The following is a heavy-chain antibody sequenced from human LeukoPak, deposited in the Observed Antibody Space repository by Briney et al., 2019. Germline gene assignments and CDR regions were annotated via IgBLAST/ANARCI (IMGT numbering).Heavy chain of an antibody. CDR2: THRSGDT. D-gene: IGHD2-8*01. CDR1: GVSLSSDNW. V-gene: IGHV4-4*02. Sequence: PSGTLSLTCAVYGVSLSSDNWWTWVRQPPGKGLEWIGETHRSGDTKYNPSLNGRVTISMDNSKNQFSLKLSSVTAADTAVYYCARAIDVYAIRPDAFDIWGQGTMVTVSS. CDR3: ARAIDVYAIRPDAFDI. J-gene: IGHJ3*02.